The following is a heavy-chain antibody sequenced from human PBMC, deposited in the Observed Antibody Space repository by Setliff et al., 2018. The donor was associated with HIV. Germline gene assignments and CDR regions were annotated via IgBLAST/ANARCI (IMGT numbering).Heavy chain of an antibody. D-gene: IGHD1-1*01. CDR3: TRRGFWYDGKTIDR. CDR2: ISDSGTA. V-gene: IGHV4-39*01. CDR1: GDSVSSGGYH. Sequence: PSETLSLTCTVSGDSVSSGGYHWGWIRQPPGKGLEWIATISDSGTAYYNPSLKSRVTISLDTSKNQFSLKLTSVTAADTAVYYCTRRGFWYDGKTIDRWGQGTLVTVSS. J-gene: IGHJ5*02.